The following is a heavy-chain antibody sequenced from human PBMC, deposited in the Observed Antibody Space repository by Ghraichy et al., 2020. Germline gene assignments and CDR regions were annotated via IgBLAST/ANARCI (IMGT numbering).Heavy chain of an antibody. J-gene: IGHJ3*02. V-gene: IGHV4-39*07. CDR2: IYVSGST. CDR3: AVTSGSYLGAAFDI. CDR1: GGSISSRSYY. D-gene: IGHD1-26*01. Sequence: SETLSLTCAVSGGSISSRSYYWGWIRQPPGKGLEWIGNIYVSGSTYYTPSLKSRVTISVDTPKNQISLNLKSVTAADTAVYYCAVTSGSYLGAAFDIWGQGTMVTVSS.